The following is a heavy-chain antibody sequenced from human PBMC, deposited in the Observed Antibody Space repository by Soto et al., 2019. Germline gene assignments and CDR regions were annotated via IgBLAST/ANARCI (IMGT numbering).Heavy chain of an antibody. CDR3: ASKLLAYCGGDGYHGVDY. V-gene: IGHV1-69*12. D-gene: IGHD2-21*02. CDR2: IIPIFGTA. CDR1: GGTFSSYA. Sequence: QVQLVQSGAEVKKPGSSVKVSCKASGGTFSSYAISWVRQAPGQGLEWMGVIIPIFGTANYAQKFQGRVTITADESTSTAYMELSSLRSEDTAVYYCASKLLAYCGGDGYHGVDYWGQGTLVTVSS. J-gene: IGHJ4*02.